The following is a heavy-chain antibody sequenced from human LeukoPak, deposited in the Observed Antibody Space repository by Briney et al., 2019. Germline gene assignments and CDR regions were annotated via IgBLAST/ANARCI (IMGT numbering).Heavy chain of an antibody. CDR1: GDSVSSNSAA. CDR3: ARDRFQLVGWFDP. V-gene: IGHV6-1*01. CDR2: TYYRSKWYN. D-gene: IGHD1-26*01. Sequence: SQTLSLTCAISGDSVSSNSAAWNWTRQSPSRALEWRGRTYYRSKWYNDYAVSVKSRITINPDTSKNQFSLQLNSVTPEDTAVYYCARDRFQLVGWFDPWGQGTLVTVSS. J-gene: IGHJ5*02.